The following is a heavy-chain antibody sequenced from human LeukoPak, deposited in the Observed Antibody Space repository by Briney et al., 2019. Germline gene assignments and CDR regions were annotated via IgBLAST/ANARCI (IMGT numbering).Heavy chain of an antibody. J-gene: IGHJ4*02. Sequence: ASVKVSCKASGYTFTCYYMHWVRQAPGQGLEWMGRINPHSGGTNYAQKFQGRVTMSRDTSMSTAYRELSRLRSDDTAVYYCARTVGGGAIDYWGQGTLVTVSS. CDR3: ARTVGGGAIDY. D-gene: IGHD3-16*01. CDR2: INPHSGGT. V-gene: IGHV1-2*06. CDR1: GYTFTCYY.